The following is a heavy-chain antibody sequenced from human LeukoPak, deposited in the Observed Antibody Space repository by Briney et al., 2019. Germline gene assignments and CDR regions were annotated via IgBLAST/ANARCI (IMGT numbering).Heavy chain of an antibody. CDR2: IRGSGDNT. CDR3: AKGKGASSWYYFDF. V-gene: IGHV3-23*01. D-gene: IGHD6-13*01. CDR1: GFTFSSYA. Sequence: GGSLRLSCAASGFTFSSYAMSWVRQAPGKGLEWVSTIRGSGDNTYYADPVKGRFTISRDNSKNTLFLQMNSLRAEDTAVYYCAKGKGASSWYYFDFWGQGTLVTVSS. J-gene: IGHJ4*02.